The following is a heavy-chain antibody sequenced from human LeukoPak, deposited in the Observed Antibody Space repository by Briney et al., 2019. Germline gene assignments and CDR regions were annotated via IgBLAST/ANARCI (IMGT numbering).Heavy chain of an antibody. CDR2: INAGNGNT. CDR1: GYTFINHD. V-gene: IGHV1-3*01. CDR3: ARVWSGFRGYYYADAFDI. J-gene: IGHJ3*02. Sequence: GASVKVSCKGYGYTFINHDIDWVRQAPGQRLEWMGWINAGNGNTKYSLKFQGRVTITRDTSASTAYMELSSLRSEDTAVYYCARVWSGFRGYYYADAFDIWGQGTMVTVSS. D-gene: IGHD3-22*01.